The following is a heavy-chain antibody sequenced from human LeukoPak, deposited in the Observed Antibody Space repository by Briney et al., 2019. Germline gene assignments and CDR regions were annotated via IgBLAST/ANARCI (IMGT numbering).Heavy chain of an antibody. J-gene: IGHJ4*02. V-gene: IGHV3-20*03. D-gene: IGHD6-19*01. CDR3: AREDPDSSGWSFDY. CDR2: INWNGGST. Sequence: PGGSLRLSSAASGFTFDDYGMSWVRQAPGKGLEWVSGINWNGGSTGYADSVKGRFTISRDNAKNSLYLQMNSLRAEDTALYYCAREDPDSSGWSFDYWGQGTLVTVSS. CDR1: GFTFDDYG.